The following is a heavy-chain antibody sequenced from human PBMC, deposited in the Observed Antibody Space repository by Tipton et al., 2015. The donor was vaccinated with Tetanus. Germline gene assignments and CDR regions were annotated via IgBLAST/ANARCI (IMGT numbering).Heavy chain of an antibody. CDR1: GASINSSRHF. V-gene: IGHV4-39*01. D-gene: IGHD5-18*01. CDR2: IYYRGST. CDR3: ARLGSGYSYGYYFDY. Sequence: TLSLTCTVSGASINSSRHFWAWIRQPSGKGLEWIGAIYYRGSTFYNPSLKSRVTISVDTSKNQFSLKLSSVTAADTAVYYCARLGSGYSYGYYFDYWGQGTLVTVSS. J-gene: IGHJ4*02.